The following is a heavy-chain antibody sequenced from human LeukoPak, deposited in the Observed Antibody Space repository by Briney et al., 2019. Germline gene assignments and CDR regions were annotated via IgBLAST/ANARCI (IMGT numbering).Heavy chain of an antibody. V-gene: IGHV3-48*02. D-gene: IGHD3-22*01. J-gene: IGHJ3*02. CDR3: ARAAPYYYDSSAYSAFDS. CDR1: GFTFRSYS. CDR2: ISSTSSTI. Sequence: GGSLRPSCAASGFTFRSYSMHWVRQAPGKGLEWVSYISSTSSTIYYADSVKGRFTISRDNAKNSLYLQMNSLRDEDTAVYYCARAAPYYYDSSAYSAFDSWGRGTMLTVSA.